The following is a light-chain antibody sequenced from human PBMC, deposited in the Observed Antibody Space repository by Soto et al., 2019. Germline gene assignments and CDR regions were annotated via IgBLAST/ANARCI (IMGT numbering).Light chain of an antibody. CDR2: EVT. J-gene: IGLJ1*01. CDR1: SSDVGIYIY. Sequence: QSALTQPASVSGSPGQSIAISCTGSSSDVGIYIYVSWYQQHPGKVPKLIIYEVTNRPSGVSNRFSGSKSGNTASLTISGLQAEDEADYYCSSYTTSSTRVFGTGTKLTVL. CDR3: SSYTTSSTRV. V-gene: IGLV2-14*01.